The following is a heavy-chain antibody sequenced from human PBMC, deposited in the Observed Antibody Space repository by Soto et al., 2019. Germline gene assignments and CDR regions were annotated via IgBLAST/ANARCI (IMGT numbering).Heavy chain of an antibody. CDR2: INAGNGNT. Sequence: ASVKVSCNASGYTFTSYAMHWVRQAPGQRLEWMGWINAGNGNTKYSQKFQGRVTITRDTSASTAYMELSSLRSEDTAVYYCAGSLGGSSWNDYWGQGTLVTVSS. V-gene: IGHV1-3*01. CDR3: AGSLGGSSWNDY. J-gene: IGHJ4*02. CDR1: GYTFTSYA. D-gene: IGHD6-13*01.